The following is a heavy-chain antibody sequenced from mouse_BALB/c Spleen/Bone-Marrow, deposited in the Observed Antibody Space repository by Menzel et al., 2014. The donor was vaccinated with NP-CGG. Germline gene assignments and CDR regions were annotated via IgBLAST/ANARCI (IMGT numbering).Heavy chain of an antibody. J-gene: IGHJ4*01. CDR1: GFTFTDNY. CDR2: IRNKANGHTT. D-gene: IGHD1-1*01. Sequence: EVMLVESGGGLVQPGGSLRLSSATSGFTFTDNYMSWVRQPPGKALEWLGFIRNKANGHTTDYSASVKGRFTISRDNSQSILYLQMNTLRAEDSATYYCARDNDYYGNKDAMDYWGQGTSVTVSS. V-gene: IGHV7-3*02. CDR3: ARDNDYYGNKDAMDY.